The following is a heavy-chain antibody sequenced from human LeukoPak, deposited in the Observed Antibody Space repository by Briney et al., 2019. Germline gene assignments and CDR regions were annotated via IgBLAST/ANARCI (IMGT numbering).Heavy chain of an antibody. CDR3: ARNRGGPISS. D-gene: IGHD3-16*01. CDR1: GFTFDGYT. V-gene: IGHV3-43*02. J-gene: IGHJ4*02. Sequence: PGGSLRLSCAASGFTFDGYTMHWVRQAPGKGLEWVSLISGDGGRAYYADSVKGRCTISRDNSKNSLYLQMNSLRTEDSAFYYCARNRGGPISSWGQGTLVTVSS. CDR2: ISGDGGRA.